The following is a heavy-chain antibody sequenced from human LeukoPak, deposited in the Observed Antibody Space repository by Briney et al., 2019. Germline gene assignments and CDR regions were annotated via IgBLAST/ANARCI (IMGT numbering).Heavy chain of an antibody. CDR1: GFTFSSYA. J-gene: IGHJ6*03. Sequence: GGSLRLSCAASGFTFSSYAMSWVRQAPGKGLEWVSAISGSGGSTYYADSVKGRFTISRDNSKNTLYPQMNSLRAEDTAVYYCAKVPCSSTSCYYYYYMDVWGKGTTVTVSS. CDR2: ISGSGGST. D-gene: IGHD2-2*01. CDR3: AKVPCSSTSCYYYYYMDV. V-gene: IGHV3-23*01.